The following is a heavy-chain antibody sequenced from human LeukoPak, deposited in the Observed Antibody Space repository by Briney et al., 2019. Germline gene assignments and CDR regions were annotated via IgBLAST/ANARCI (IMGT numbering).Heavy chain of an antibody. V-gene: IGHV1-69*05. CDR2: IIPIFGTA. CDR1: GGTFSSYA. D-gene: IGHD2-15*01. CDR3: ARGGATTQPYYYYYYMDV. Sequence: SVKVSSKASGGTFSSYAISWVRQAPGQGLEWMGGIIPIFGTANYAQKFQGRVTITTDESTSTAYMELSSLRSEDTAVYYCARGGATTQPYYYYYYMDVWGKGTTVTVSS. J-gene: IGHJ6*03.